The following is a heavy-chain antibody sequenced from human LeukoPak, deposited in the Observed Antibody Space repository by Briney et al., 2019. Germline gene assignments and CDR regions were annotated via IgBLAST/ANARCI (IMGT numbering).Heavy chain of an antibody. CDR3: ARDAGDYDHNDYYYYMDV. Sequence: SSETLSLTCTVSGGSISSGGYYWSWIRQPPGKGLEWIGYIYYSGSTKYNPSLKSRVTISVDTSKNQFSLKLSSVTAADTAVYYCARDAGDYDHNDYYYYMDVWGKGTTVTVSS. V-gene: IGHV4-61*08. J-gene: IGHJ6*03. CDR2: IYYSGST. CDR1: GGSISSGGYY. D-gene: IGHD3-16*01.